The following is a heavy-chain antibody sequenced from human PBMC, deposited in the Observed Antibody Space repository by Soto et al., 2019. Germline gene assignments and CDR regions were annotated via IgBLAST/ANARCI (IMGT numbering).Heavy chain of an antibody. CDR2: ISAYNGNT. CDR3: ARDPDRGGYDFWSCLGMDV. CDR1: GYTFTSYG. V-gene: IGHV1-18*04. J-gene: IGHJ6*02. Sequence: ASVKVSCKASGYTFTSYGISWVRQAPGQGLEWMGWISAYNGNTNYAQKLQGRVTMTTDTSTSTANMELRSLRPDDTAVYYCARDPDRGGYDFWSCLGMDVWGQGTTVTVSS. D-gene: IGHD3-3*01.